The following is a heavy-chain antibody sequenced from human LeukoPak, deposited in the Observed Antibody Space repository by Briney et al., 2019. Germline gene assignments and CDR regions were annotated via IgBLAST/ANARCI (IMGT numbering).Heavy chain of an antibody. CDR1: GGSISTYY. J-gene: IGHJ5*02. V-gene: IGHV4-59*08. CDR3: ASLGSAGS. Sequence: SETQSLICTVSGGSISTYYWSWIRQPPGKGLQWIGYIYYSGSTNYKPSLRRRVTISVDTSKYQFSLKVSSVTAAVTAVYYCASLGSAGSWGRGTLVTGSS. D-gene: IGHD7-27*01. CDR2: IYYSGST.